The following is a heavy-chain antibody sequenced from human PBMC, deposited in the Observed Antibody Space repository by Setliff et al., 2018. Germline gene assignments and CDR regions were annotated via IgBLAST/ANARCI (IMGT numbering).Heavy chain of an antibody. CDR3: AITMTTGVDFFDY. V-gene: IGHV3-15*01. Sequence: PGGSLRLSCAASGFTFSNAWMSWVRQAPGKGLEWVGRIKSKTDGGTTDYAAPVKGRFTISRDDSKNTAYLQVNSLKTEDTAVYYCAITMTTGVDFFDYWGQGTLVTVSS. D-gene: IGHD4-17*01. CDR2: IKSKTDGGTT. CDR1: GFTFSNAW. J-gene: IGHJ4*02.